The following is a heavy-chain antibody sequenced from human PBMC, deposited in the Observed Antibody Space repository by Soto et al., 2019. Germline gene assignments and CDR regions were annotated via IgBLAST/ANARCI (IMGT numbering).Heavy chain of an antibody. Sequence: SATLSLTCTVSYGSITVRNVFWAWVRHPPGKGLEWIGNIDSSGTAYFNPSLGTRVTFPVDTSKNQFSLTLYSVTAADTAVYYCARTTGRHLDFWGQGILVTV. V-gene: IGHV4-39*01. CDR3: ARTTGRHLDF. D-gene: IGHD4-4*01. CDR1: YGSITVRNVF. CDR2: IDSSGTA. J-gene: IGHJ4*02.